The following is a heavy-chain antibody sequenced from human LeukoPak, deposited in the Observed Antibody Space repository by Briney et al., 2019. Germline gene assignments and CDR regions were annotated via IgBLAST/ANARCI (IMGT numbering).Heavy chain of an antibody. V-gene: IGHV4-59*02. CDR1: GDSVSGVY. D-gene: IGHD4-11*01. Sequence: SETLSLTCTVSGDSVSGVYWSWIRQPPGKGLEWIGYVYYSGDTYYNPSLKSRVTISVDTSKNQFSLKLSSVTAADTAVYYCARLTTVTTYYYYGMDVWGQGTTVTVSS. J-gene: IGHJ6*02. CDR3: ARLTTVTTYYYYGMDV. CDR2: VYYSGDT.